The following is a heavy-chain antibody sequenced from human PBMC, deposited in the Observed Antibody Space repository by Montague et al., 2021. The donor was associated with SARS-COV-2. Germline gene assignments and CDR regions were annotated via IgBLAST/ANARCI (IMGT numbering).Heavy chain of an antibody. J-gene: IGHJ4*02. D-gene: IGHD3-16*01. CDR1: GFTFTKYA. Sequence: SLRLSCAASGFTFTKYAMTWVRQAPGKGLEWVSTISAGGSTFYADSVKGRFTVSRDNSKSTVFLQMSSLRVEDTAVYYCAKRQSPSESYEYFDNWGQGTLVTVSS. V-gene: IGHV3-23*01. CDR3: AKRQSPSESYEYFDN. CDR2: ISAGGST.